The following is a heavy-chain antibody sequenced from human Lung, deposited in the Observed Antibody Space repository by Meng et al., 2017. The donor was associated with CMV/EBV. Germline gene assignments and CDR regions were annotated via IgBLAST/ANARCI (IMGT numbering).Heavy chain of an antibody. CDR2: FFNTGST. CDR1: GASVSSGSYY. Sequence: TLSLPCTGSGASVSSGSYYWSWFRQPPGRGLEWIGYFFNTGSTNYNPSLKSRVTISVDTSTNQFSLRLSSVTTADTAVYYCTRNYDRWGQGTLVTVSS. CDR3: TRNYDR. J-gene: IGHJ5*02. D-gene: IGHD5-24*01. V-gene: IGHV4-61*01.